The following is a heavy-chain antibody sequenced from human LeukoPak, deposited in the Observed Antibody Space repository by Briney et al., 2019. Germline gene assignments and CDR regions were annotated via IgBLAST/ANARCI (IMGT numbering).Heavy chain of an antibody. V-gene: IGHV3-21*06. J-gene: IGHJ3*02. CDR3: ARFSGTITAFDI. CDR1: GITFRTYS. D-gene: IGHD3-10*01. CDR2: INVSRSHI. Sequence: PGGSLRLSCAASGITFRTYSMNWVRQAPGEGLEWVSSINVSRSHIDYADSVKGRFTISRDNAKNSLYLQMNSLRDEDTAVYHCARFSGTITAFDIWGQGTLVTVSS.